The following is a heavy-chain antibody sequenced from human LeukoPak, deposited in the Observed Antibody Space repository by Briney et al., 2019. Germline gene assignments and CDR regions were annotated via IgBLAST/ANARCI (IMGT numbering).Heavy chain of an antibody. CDR1: GGTFSSYA. J-gene: IGHJ5*02. Sequence: ASVKVSCKASGGTFSSYAINWVRQATGQGLEWMGWMNPNSGNTGYAQKFQGRVTMTRNTSISTAYMELSSLRSEDTAVYYCARGPRPYGSGSYFRFDPWGQGTLVTVSS. CDR3: ARGPRPYGSGSYFRFDP. V-gene: IGHV1-8*02. D-gene: IGHD3-10*01. CDR2: MNPNSGNT.